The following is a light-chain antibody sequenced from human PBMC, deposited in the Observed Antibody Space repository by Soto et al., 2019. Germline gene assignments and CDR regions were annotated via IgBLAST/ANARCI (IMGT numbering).Light chain of an antibody. Sequence: QSALTQPASVSGSPGQSITISCTGTSSDVGAYNFVSWYKHHPGKAPKLMIYDVSNRPSGVSSRFSGSKSGNTASLTISGLQAEDEADYYCSSYRSSSTLGVFGGGTKLTVL. J-gene: IGLJ3*02. CDR1: SSDVGAYNF. CDR2: DVS. CDR3: SSYRSSSTLGV. V-gene: IGLV2-14*03.